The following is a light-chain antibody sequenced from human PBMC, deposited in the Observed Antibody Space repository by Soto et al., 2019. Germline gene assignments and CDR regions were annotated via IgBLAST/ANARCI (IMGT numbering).Light chain of an antibody. V-gene: IGKV3-20*01. J-gene: IGKJ1*01. CDR1: QSVSNNY. Sequence: EIVLAQSPGTRSLSPGEGATLSFRASQSVSNNYLAWYQQKPGQAPRLLIYGASNRATGIPDRFSGSGSGTDFTLTISRLEPEDFAVYYCQQYGSSGTFGQGTKVDI. CDR2: GAS. CDR3: QQYGSSGT.